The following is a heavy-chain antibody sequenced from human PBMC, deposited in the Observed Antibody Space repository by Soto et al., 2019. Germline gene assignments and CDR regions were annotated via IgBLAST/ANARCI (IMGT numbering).Heavy chain of an antibody. CDR3: ARGKVITFGEVIRRAQEECAFDV. CDR2: IYYSGST. D-gene: IGHD3-16*01. V-gene: IGHV4-59*01. Sequence: SETLSLTCTVSGGSISSYYWSWIRQPPGKGLEWIGYIYYSGSTNYNPSLKSRVTISVDTSKNQFSLKLSSVTAADTAVYYCARGKVITFGEVIRRAQEECAFDVWGQGTMVTVSS. J-gene: IGHJ3*01. CDR1: GGSISSYY.